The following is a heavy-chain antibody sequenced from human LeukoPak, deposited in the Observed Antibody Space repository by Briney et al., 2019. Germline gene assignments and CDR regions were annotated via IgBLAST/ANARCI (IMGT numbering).Heavy chain of an antibody. V-gene: IGHV3-43*01. CDR3: AKDRPYYYGSGSYIDY. J-gene: IGHJ4*02. CDR1: GFTFDDYT. D-gene: IGHD3-10*01. CDR2: SWDGGST. Sequence: PPGGSLRLSCAASGFTFDDYTMHWVRQAPGKGLEWVSLSWDGGSTYYADSVKGRFTISRDNSKNSLYLQMNSLRPEDTAFYYCAKDRPYYYGSGSYIDYWGQGTLVTVSS.